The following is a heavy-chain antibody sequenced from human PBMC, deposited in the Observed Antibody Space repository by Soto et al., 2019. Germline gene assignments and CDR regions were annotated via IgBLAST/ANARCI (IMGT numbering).Heavy chain of an antibody. J-gene: IGHJ4*02. Sequence: SLRLSCAASGFAFSSNWMNWVRQAPGKGLEWVANIKQDGSEKYYVDSVKGRFTISRDNAKNSLYLQMNSLRAEDTAVYYCARDLGYCSGGTCYSVLDYWGQGTLVTVSS. CDR1: GFAFSSNW. D-gene: IGHD2-15*01. CDR2: IKQDGSEK. CDR3: ARDLGYCSGGTCYSVLDY. V-gene: IGHV3-7*01.